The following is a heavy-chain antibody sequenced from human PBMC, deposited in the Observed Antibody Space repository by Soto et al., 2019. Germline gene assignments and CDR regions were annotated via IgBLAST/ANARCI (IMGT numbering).Heavy chain of an antibody. J-gene: IGHJ4*02. Sequence: SGTLSLPCTVSCGSIISYYWSWIRQPPGKGLEWIGYIYYSGSTNYNPSLKSRVTISVDTSKNQFSLKLSSVTAADTAVYYCARRYGDCFDFWGQGTLVTVSS. CDR2: IYYSGST. V-gene: IGHV4-59*08. D-gene: IGHD4-17*01. CDR3: ARRYGDCFDF. CDR1: CGSIISYY.